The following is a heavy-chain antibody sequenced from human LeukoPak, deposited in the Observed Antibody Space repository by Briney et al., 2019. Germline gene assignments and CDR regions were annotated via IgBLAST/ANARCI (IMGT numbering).Heavy chain of an antibody. CDR3: ARGVGVPAIYCYYGMDV. V-gene: IGHV4-34*01. D-gene: IGHD2-2*01. Sequence: SETLSLTCAVYGGSFSGYYWSWIRQPPGKGLEWIGEINHSGSTNYNPSLKSRVTISVDTSKNQFSLKLSSVTAADTAVYYCARGVGVPAIYCYYGMDVWGQGTTVTVSS. CDR2: INHSGST. CDR1: GGSFSGYY. J-gene: IGHJ6*02.